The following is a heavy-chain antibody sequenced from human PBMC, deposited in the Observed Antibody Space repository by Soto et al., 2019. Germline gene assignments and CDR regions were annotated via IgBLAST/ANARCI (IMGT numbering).Heavy chain of an antibody. CDR3: ARVYGDALDY. Sequence: QVQLQESGPGLVKPSETLSLTCTVSGGSISTYYWSWIRQPPGKGLEWIGYIYYSGSTNYNPSPKSRVTISVDTSKNQFSLKLSSVTAADTAVYYCARVYGDALDYWGQGTLVTVSS. J-gene: IGHJ4*02. D-gene: IGHD4-17*01. CDR2: IYYSGST. CDR1: GGSISTYY. V-gene: IGHV4-59*01.